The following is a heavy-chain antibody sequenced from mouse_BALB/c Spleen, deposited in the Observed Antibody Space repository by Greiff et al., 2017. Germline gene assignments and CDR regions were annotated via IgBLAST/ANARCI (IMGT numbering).Heavy chain of an antibody. Sequence: QVQLQQSGAELVRPGASVTLSCKASGYTFTDYEMHWVKQTPVHGLEWIGAIDPETGGTAYNQKFKGKATLTADKSSSTAYMELRSLTSEDSAVYYCTRELLPILFAYWGQGTLVTVSA. V-gene: IGHV1-15*01. CDR2: IDPETGGT. CDR1: GYTFTDYE. CDR3: TRELLPILFAY. J-gene: IGHJ3*01.